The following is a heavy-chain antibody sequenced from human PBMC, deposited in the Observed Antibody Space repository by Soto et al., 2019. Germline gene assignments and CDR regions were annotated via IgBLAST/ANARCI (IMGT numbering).Heavy chain of an antibody. CDR2: TSPSGGDT. D-gene: IGHD6-13*01. CDR3: ARHGSAGSLSN. Sequence: EVQLSESGGDLVQPGESLRLSCVVSGFTFSSSAMSWVRQSPGRGLEWVSSTSPSGGDTFYAESVKGRFTISRDNSKNTLFLQMNSLRAEDTAMYFCARHGSAGSLSNWGQGAQVTVSS. V-gene: IGHV3-23*01. J-gene: IGHJ4*02. CDR1: GFTFSSSA.